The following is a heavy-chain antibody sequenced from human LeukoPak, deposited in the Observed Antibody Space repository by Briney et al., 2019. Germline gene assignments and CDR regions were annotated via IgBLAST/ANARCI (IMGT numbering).Heavy chain of an antibody. Sequence: GASVKVSCKASGYTLTDYYIHWVRQAPGQGLEWMGWITPSSGGTIYAQKFQGRVTMTRDTSISTAYLQWSSLKASDTAMYYCARHGVRSAGTWGGGYYHMDVWGKGTTVTVSS. CDR1: GYTLTDYY. J-gene: IGHJ6*03. CDR3: ARHGVRSAGTWGGGYYHMDV. D-gene: IGHD6-13*01. CDR2: ITPSSGGT. V-gene: IGHV1-2*02.